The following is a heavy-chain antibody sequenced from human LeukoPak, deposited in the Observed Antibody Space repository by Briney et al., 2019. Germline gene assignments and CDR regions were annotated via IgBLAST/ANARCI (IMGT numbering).Heavy chain of an antibody. CDR2: INTQTGNT. V-gene: IGHV1-18*01. CDR1: GYSFNTYA. CDR3: AREGGGNEFFDF. J-gene: IGHJ4*02. Sequence: ASVNVSCKASGYSFNTYAISWVRQAPGQGLEWVGWINTQTGNTDYAQKVLDRATMTADTSTSTAYMELRSLTSDDTAVYYCAREGGGNEFFDFWGQGTLVAVSS. D-gene: IGHD4-23*01.